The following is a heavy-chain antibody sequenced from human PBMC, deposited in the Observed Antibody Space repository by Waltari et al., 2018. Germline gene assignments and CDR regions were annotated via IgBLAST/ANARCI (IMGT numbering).Heavy chain of an antibody. V-gene: IGHV4-4*07. Sequence: QVQLQESGPGLVKPSETLSLTCTVSGGSISSYYWSWIRQPAGKGLEWIGRIYTSGSTNYTPSLKSRVTMSVDTSKNQFSLKLSSVTAADTAVYYCARARGIAAAGLYYYYYYYMDVWGKGTTVTVSS. J-gene: IGHJ6*03. CDR2: IYTSGST. CDR1: GGSISSYY. CDR3: ARARGIAAAGLYYYYYYYMDV. D-gene: IGHD6-13*01.